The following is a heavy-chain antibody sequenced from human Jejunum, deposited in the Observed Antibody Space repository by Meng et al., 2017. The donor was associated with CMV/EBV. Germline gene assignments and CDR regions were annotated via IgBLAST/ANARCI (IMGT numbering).Heavy chain of an antibody. V-gene: IGHV2-5*01. CDR3: ARLEMVLVPPSILIDS. J-gene: IGHJ4*02. CDR2: IYWNADK. D-gene: IGHD5-24*01. CDR1: SLNTNRVG. Sequence: SLNTNRVGVAWIRQPPGKALEWLAHIYWNADKRYSPFLKSRLSITKDTSKNQVVLTMTNMDPVDTATYYCARLEMVLVPPSILIDSWGQGTLVTVSS.